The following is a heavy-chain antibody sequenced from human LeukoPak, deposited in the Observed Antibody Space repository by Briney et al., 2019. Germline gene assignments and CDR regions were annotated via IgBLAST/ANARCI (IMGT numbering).Heavy chain of an antibody. CDR1: GGSFSGYY. CDR3: ARDVEMVRSGYYYYYMDV. J-gene: IGHJ6*03. CDR2: INHSGST. Sequence: PSETLSLTCAVYGGSFSGYYWSWIRQPPGKGLEWIGEINHSGSTNYNPSLKSRVTISVDTSKNQFSLKLSSVTAADTAVYYCARDVEMVRSGYYYYYMDVWGKGTTVTVSS. D-gene: IGHD2-8*01. V-gene: IGHV4-34*01.